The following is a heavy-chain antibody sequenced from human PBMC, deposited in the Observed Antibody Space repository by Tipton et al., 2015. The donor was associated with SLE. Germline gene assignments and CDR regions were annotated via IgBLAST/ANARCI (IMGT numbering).Heavy chain of an antibody. V-gene: IGHV4-59*01. Sequence: LRLSCTVSGGSISSYYWSWIRQPPGKGLEWIGYIYYSGSTNYNPSLKSRVTISVDTSKNQFSLNLSSVTAADTAVYYCSRETTGDTDYYCGVDVWGQGTTVAVSS. CDR1: GGSISSYY. D-gene: IGHD7-27*01. J-gene: IGHJ6*02. CDR3: SRETTGDTDYYCGVDV. CDR2: IYYSGST.